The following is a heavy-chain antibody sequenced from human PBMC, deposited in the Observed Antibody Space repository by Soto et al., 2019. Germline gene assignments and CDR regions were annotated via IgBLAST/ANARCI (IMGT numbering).Heavy chain of an antibody. CDR1: GFTFDDYA. D-gene: IGHD3-16*01. V-gene: IGHV3-9*01. CDR2: ISWNSGSI. J-gene: IGHJ4*02. CDR3: AKVSFEAPYYFDY. Sequence: PGGSLRLSCAASGFTFDDYAMHWVRQAPGKGLEWVSGISWNSGSIGYADSVKGRFTISRDNAKNSLYLQMNSLRAEDTALYYCAKVSFEAPYYFDYWGQGTLVTVSS.